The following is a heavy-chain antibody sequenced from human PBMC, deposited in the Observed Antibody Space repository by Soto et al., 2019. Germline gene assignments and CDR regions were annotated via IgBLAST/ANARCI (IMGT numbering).Heavy chain of an antibody. CDR2: ISSTTNYI. V-gene: IGHV3-21*06. Sequence: GGSLRLSCAASGFTFTRYSMNWVRQAPGKGLEWVSSISSTTNYIYYGDSMKGRFTISRDNAKNSLYLEMNSLRAEDTAVYYCARESEDLTSNFDYWCQGTLVTVSS. CDR1: GFTFTRYS. CDR3: ARESEDLTSNFDY. J-gene: IGHJ4*02.